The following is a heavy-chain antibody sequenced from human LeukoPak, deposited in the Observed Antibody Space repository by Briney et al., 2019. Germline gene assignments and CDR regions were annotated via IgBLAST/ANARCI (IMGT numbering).Heavy chain of an antibody. Sequence: GRSLRLSCAASGFPFSGYGMNWVRQAPGKGLEWVTVISDDARNEDYADSVKGRFTISRDNSKNILYLQMNSLRVEDTAVYYCAKGVASSIWNAIDVWGQGALVTVSS. V-gene: IGHV3-30*18. D-gene: IGHD1-1*01. J-gene: IGHJ4*02. CDR2: ISDDARNE. CDR3: AKGVASSIWNAIDV. CDR1: GFPFSGYG.